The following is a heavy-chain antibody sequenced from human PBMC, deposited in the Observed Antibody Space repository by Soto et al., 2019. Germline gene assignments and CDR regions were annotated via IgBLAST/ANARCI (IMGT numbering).Heavy chain of an antibody. CDR1: GFTFSDYY. J-gene: IGHJ6*04. D-gene: IGHD6-13*01. CDR3: ARDRAYSRADMDV. V-gene: IGHV3-11*01. Sequence: PGGSLRLSCAASGFTFSDYYMSWIRQAPGKGLEWVSYISSSGSTIYYADSVKGRFTISRDNAKNSLYLQMNSLRAEDTAVYYCARDRAYSRADMDVWGKGTTVTSPQ. CDR2: ISSSGSTI.